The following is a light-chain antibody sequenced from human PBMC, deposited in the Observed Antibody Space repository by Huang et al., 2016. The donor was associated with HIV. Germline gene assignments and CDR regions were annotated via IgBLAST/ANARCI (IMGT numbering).Light chain of an antibody. CDR2: GAS. V-gene: IGKV3-15*01. CDR3: QQYNNWPWT. Sequence: EVVMTQSPATLSVSQGARATLSCRASQSVSSNLAWYQQTPGQAPSLLSYGASTRATGIPARFSGSGSGTEFTLTISSLQSEDFAVYYCQQYNNWPWTFGQGTKVEIK. CDR1: QSVSSN. J-gene: IGKJ1*01.